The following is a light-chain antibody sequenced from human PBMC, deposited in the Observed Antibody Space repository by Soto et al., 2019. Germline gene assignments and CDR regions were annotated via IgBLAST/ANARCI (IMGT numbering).Light chain of an antibody. CDR3: QQFNSYPII. J-gene: IGKJ5*01. Sequence: AIQLPQSPSSLSASVGDRVTITCRASQDIRGALAWYQQKPGKAPKILIYDVSSLQSGVPSRFSGSSSGTDFTLTISGLQPEDFATYYCQQFNSYPIIFGQGTRLDIK. V-gene: IGKV1-13*02. CDR2: DVS. CDR1: QDIRGA.